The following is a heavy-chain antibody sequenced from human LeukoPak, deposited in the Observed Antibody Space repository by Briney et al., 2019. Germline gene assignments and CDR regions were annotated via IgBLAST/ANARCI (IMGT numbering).Heavy chain of an antibody. D-gene: IGHD5-18*01. Sequence: GGSLRLSCAASGFTFSSYAMSWVRQAPGKGLEWVSTISGSGGSTYYADSVKGRFTISRDNSKNTLYLQMNSLRAEDTAVYYCAKRSLQLWFFAYWGQGTLVTVSS. J-gene: IGHJ4*02. CDR2: ISGSGGST. CDR1: GFTFSSYA. V-gene: IGHV3-23*01. CDR3: AKRSLQLWFFAY.